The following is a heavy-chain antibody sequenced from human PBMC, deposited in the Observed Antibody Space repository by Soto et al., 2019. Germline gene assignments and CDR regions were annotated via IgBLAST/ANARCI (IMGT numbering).Heavy chain of an antibody. CDR1: GGTFSGYA. CDR2: IIPIFGTA. Sequence: GASVKVSCKASGGTFSGYAITWVRQAPGQGLEWMGGIIPIFGTANYAQKFQGRVTITADESTSTAYMELSSLRSEDTAVYYCARGGSLYWYFDLWGRGTLVTVSS. D-gene: IGHD1-26*01. J-gene: IGHJ2*01. CDR3: ARGGSLYWYFDL. V-gene: IGHV1-69*13.